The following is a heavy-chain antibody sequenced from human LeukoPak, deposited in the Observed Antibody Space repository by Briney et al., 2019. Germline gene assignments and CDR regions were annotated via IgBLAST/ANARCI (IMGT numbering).Heavy chain of an antibody. Sequence: GESLKISCKGSGYSFTSYWIGWVRQAPGKGLEWVAFIRYDGSDKYYADSVKGRFTISRDNAKNSLDLQMNSLRAEDTAVYYCARGGYGDYAGSYWGQGTLVTVSS. V-gene: IGHV3-30*02. J-gene: IGHJ4*02. CDR1: GYSFTSYW. CDR2: IRYDGSDK. CDR3: ARGGYGDYAGSY. D-gene: IGHD4-17*01.